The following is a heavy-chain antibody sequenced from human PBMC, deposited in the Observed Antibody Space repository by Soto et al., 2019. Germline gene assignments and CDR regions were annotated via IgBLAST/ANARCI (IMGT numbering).Heavy chain of an antibody. V-gene: IGHV4-39*07. CDR2: INDIGST. CDR1: GGSISSSSYY. D-gene: IGHD2-8*01. J-gene: IGHJ5*02. Sequence: ETLSLTCTVSGGSISSSSYYWGWIRQPPGKGLEWIGYINDIGSTYYNPSLKSRVTISLDTSKNQFSLKVTSVIAADTAVYYCARSFCRDAVRCNWFDPWGQGTLVTVSS. CDR3: ARSFCRDAVRCNWFDP.